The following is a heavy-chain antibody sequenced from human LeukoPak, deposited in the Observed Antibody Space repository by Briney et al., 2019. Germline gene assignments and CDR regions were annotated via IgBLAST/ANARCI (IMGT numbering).Heavy chain of an antibody. Sequence: GGSLRLSCAASGFTFSRYAMTWVRQAPGKGLEWVSGISDSGGSTYYADSVKGRFTVSKDKSKNTLYLQMSSLRAEDTAVYYCANDVLPDGGRAPVANWFDSWGQGTLVTVSS. V-gene: IGHV3-23*01. CDR2: ISDSGGST. CDR1: GFTFSRYA. CDR3: ANDVLPDGGRAPVANWFDS. J-gene: IGHJ5*01. D-gene: IGHD6-19*01.